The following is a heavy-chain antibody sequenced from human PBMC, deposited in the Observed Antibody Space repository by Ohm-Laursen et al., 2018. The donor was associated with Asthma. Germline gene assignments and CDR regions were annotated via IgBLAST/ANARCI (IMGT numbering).Heavy chain of an antibody. D-gene: IGHD3-10*01. Sequence: SLRLSCAASGFTFSSYAMHWVRQAPGKGLEWVAVILYDGSNKYYADSVKGRFTISRDNSKNTLYLQMNSLRAEDTAVYYCARSPWGSGSPLDYWGQGTLVTVSS. CDR1: GFTFSSYA. CDR3: ARSPWGSGSPLDY. J-gene: IGHJ4*02. CDR2: ILYDGSNK. V-gene: IGHV3-30-3*01.